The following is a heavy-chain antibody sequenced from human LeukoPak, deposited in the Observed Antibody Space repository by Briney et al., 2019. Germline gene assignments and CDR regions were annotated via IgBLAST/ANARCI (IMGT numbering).Heavy chain of an antibody. CDR3: ARLSEQWLAKPSGYYYYYYMDV. CDR1: GFTFSSYA. J-gene: IGHJ6*03. V-gene: IGHV3-23*01. Sequence: GGSLRLSCAASGFTFSSYAMNWVRQAPGKGLEWVSGITGSGGSTYYADSVKGRFTISRDNSKNTLYLQMNSLRAEDTAVYYCARLSEQWLAKPSGYYYYYYMDVWGKGTTVTISS. D-gene: IGHD6-19*01. CDR2: ITGSGGST.